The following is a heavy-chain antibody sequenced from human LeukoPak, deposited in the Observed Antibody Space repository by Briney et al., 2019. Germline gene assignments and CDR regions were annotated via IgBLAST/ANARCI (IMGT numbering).Heavy chain of an antibody. CDR3: AREELDAFDI. CDR2: IYYSGST. Sequence: PSETLSLTCTVSGGSISSYYWSWIRQPPGKGLEWIGYIYYSGSTNYNPSLKSRVTISVDTSKNQFSLKLSSVTAADTAVYYCAREELDAFDIWGHGTMVTVSS. CDR1: GGSISSYY. V-gene: IGHV4-59*01. J-gene: IGHJ3*02. D-gene: IGHD1-7*01.